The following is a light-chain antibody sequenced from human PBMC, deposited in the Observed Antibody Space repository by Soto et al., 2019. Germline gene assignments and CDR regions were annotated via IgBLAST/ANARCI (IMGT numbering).Light chain of an antibody. Sequence: EIVLTQSPGALSLSPGERATLSCRASQTIRSNFLAWYQHKPGQATRLLIYGASTTATGIPDRFSGSGSGTEFTLTISRLEPEDFAVYFCLQHDDSPFTFGPGTKVDI. CDR3: LQHDDSPFT. V-gene: IGKV3-20*01. CDR2: GAS. CDR1: QTIRSNF. J-gene: IGKJ3*01.